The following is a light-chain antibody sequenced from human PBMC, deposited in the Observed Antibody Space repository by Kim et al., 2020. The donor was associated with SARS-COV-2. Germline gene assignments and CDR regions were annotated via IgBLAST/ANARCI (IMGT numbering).Light chain of an antibody. V-gene: IGKV3-20*01. Sequence: EIVLTQSPGTLSLSPGERATLSCRASQSVNSRYLAWYQVKPGQAPRLLIFGTSNWATGVPDRFSGSGSGTDFTLTISSLEPEDFAVYYCQQYATLPYTFGQGTKLEI. CDR1: QSVNSRY. CDR3: QQYATLPYT. J-gene: IGKJ2*01. CDR2: GTS.